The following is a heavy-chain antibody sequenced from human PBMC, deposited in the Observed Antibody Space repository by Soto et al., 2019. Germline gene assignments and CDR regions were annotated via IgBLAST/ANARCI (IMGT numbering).Heavy chain of an antibody. CDR2: ISGSGGTT. D-gene: IGHD3-10*01. CDR3: AKDRHYGSGTYSDSYLDY. CDR1: GFTFNSYA. J-gene: IGHJ4*02. Sequence: EVQLLESGGGLVQPGGSLRLSCGGSGFTFNSYAMTWVRQAPVKWLEWVSAISGSGGTTYYSNSVKGRFTISRDQSKDTLYLQMNSLRAEDTAIYYCAKDRHYGSGTYSDSYLDYWGQGTLVTVSS. V-gene: IGHV3-23*01.